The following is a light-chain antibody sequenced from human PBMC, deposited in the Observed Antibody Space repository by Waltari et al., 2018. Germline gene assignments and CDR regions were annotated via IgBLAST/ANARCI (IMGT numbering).Light chain of an antibody. CDR2: AAS. Sequence: DRVTITCRASQSIANYLNWYQQKPGKVPKLLIYAASSLHSGVPSRFSGSGSGTEFTLTITNLQPEDFATYYCQQSYTTLTFGGGTKVE. V-gene: IGKV1-39*01. CDR3: QQSYTTLT. J-gene: IGKJ4*01. CDR1: QSIANY.